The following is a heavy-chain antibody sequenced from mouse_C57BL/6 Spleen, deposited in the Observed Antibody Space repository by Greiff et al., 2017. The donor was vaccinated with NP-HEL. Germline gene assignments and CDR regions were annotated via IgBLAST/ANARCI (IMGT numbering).Heavy chain of an antibody. J-gene: IGHJ3*01. V-gene: IGHV5-17*01. CDR2: ISSGSSTI. D-gene: IGHD2-5*01. Sequence: EVMLVESGGGLVKPGGSLKLSCAASGFTFSDYGMHWVRQAPEKGLEWVAYISSGSSTIYYADTVKGRFTISRDNAKNTLFLQMTSLRSEDTAMYYCASGYSNPFAYWGQGTLVTVSA. CDR1: GFTFSDYG. CDR3: ASGYSNPFAY.